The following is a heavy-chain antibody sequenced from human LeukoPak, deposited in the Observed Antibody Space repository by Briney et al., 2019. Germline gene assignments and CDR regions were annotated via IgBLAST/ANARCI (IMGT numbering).Heavy chain of an antibody. Sequence: SETLSLTCTVSGGSISSGSYYWSWIRQPAGKGLEWIGRIYTSGSTIYNPSLKSRVTISLDTSKNQFPLKLSSVTAADTAVYYCARDSSLSGWFDPWGQGTLVTVSS. CDR2: IYTSGST. J-gene: IGHJ5*02. CDR1: GGSISSGSYY. CDR3: ARDSSLSGWFDP. D-gene: IGHD3-10*01. V-gene: IGHV4-61*02.